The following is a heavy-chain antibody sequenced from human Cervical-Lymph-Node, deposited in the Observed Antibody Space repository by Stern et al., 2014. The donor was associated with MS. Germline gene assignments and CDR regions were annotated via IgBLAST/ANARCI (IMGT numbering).Heavy chain of an antibody. CDR3: AKEPSGTSPGCFDN. CDR2: ISNDGNTK. CDR1: GSTFSSYG. Sequence: QVQLVESGGGVVQPGRSLRLSCAASGSTFSSYGIHWVRQAPGKGLEWVAVISNDGNTKYYADSVKGRFTISRDNSKNTLYLQMNSLRAEDTAVYYCAKEPSGTSPGCFDNWGQGTLVTVSS. J-gene: IGHJ4*02. V-gene: IGHV3-30*18. D-gene: IGHD1-26*01.